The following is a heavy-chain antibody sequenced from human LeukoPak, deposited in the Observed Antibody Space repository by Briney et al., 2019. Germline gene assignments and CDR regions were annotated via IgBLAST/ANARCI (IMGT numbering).Heavy chain of an antibody. CDR3: ATEVYYDKNY. CDR2: INPSGGST. Sequence: ASVKVSCKASGYTFTSYYMHWVRQAPGQGLEWMGIINPSGGSTSYAQKFQGRVTMTEDTSTDTAYMELSSLRSEDTAVYYCATEVYYDKNYWGQGTLVTVSS. V-gene: IGHV1-46*01. CDR1: GYTFTSYY. J-gene: IGHJ4*02. D-gene: IGHD3-22*01.